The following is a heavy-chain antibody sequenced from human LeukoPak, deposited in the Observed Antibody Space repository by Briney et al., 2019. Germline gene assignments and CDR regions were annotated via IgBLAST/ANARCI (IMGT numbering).Heavy chain of an antibody. CDR3: ANHYYDSSGYRPYYLDY. Sequence: GGSLRLSCAASGFTFSSYAMSWVRQAPGKGLEWVSAISGSGGSTYYADSVKGRFTISRDNSKNTLYLQMNSLRAEDTAVYYCANHYYDSSGYRPYYLDYWSQGTLVTVSS. J-gene: IGHJ4*02. D-gene: IGHD3-22*01. CDR1: GFTFSSYA. CDR2: ISGSGGST. V-gene: IGHV3-23*01.